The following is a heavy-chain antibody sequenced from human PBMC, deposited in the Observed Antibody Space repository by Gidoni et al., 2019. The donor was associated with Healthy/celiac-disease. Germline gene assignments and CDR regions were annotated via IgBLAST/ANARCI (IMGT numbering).Heavy chain of an antibody. D-gene: IGHD5-12*01. CDR2: INTDGRST. V-gene: IGHV3-74*01. J-gene: IGHJ5*02. CDR1: GLTLLSYC. Sequence: EVQLVASGGVLVQPGGSLSLCCPPSGLTLLSYCINGGRQAPGTGLVWVSRINTDGRSTSYADSVQGRFTISRDNVKNTLYLQMNSLRAEETAVYYCARDAEMATIMDLWFDPGGQGTLVTVSS. CDR3: ARDAEMATIMDLWFDP.